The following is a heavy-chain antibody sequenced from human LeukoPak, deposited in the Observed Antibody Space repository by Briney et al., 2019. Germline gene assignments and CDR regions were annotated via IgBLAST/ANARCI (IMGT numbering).Heavy chain of an antibody. CDR3: ARVGQGSGYSHYYYYMDV. V-gene: IGHV1-18*01. Sequence: ASVKVSCKASGYTFSSYDISWVRQAPGQGLEWMGWTSAYNDNTNYAQKFQGRVTMTTDTSTSTAYMELRSLRSDDTAVYYCARVGQGSGYSHYYYYMDVWGKGTTVTVSS. D-gene: IGHD3-22*01. CDR2: TSAYNDNT. CDR1: GYTFSSYD. J-gene: IGHJ6*03.